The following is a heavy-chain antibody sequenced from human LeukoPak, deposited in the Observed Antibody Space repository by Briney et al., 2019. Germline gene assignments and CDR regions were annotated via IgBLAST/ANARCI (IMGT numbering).Heavy chain of an antibody. CDR3: AREMGVLRFGELSRAFDI. V-gene: IGHV3-33*01. CDR2: IWYDGSNK. D-gene: IGHD3-10*01. Sequence: GGSLRLSCAASGFTFSSYGMHWVRQAPGKGLERVAVIWYDGSNKYNADSVKGLFNNYRENSKNTMYLQMNSLRAEDTAVYYCAREMGVLRFGELSRAFDIWGQGTMVTVSP. CDR1: GFTFSSYG. J-gene: IGHJ3*02.